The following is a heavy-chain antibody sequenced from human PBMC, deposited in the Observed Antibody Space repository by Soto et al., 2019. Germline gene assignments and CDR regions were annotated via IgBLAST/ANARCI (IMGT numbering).Heavy chain of an antibody. CDR2: INAGNGYT. D-gene: IGHD3-10*01. CDR3: ARAKIIKTLDY. V-gene: IGHV1-3*01. Sequence: QVQLVQSGAEGKKPGASVKVSCETSGYTFANYPMHLVRHAAGQTLEWMGWINAGNGYTKYSHKFQGRVTITRDTSASIAYMELSSLRSEEKAVYYCARAKIIKTLDYGGQGTLVTVSS. J-gene: IGHJ4*02. CDR1: GYTFANYP.